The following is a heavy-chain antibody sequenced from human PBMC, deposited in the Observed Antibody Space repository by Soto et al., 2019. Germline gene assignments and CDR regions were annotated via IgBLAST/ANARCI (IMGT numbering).Heavy chain of an antibody. J-gene: IGHJ6*02. Sequence: QVQLVESGGGVVQPGRSLRLSCAASGITFSDYAMHWVRQAPGKGLEWVAVASHDGRNQYYTDSVKGRFTISRDISTNKMHLQMDSLRVEDTAVYYCAAEWWSESSVSRNYNGMDVWGQGATVTVS. CDR1: GITFSDYA. CDR2: ASHDGRNQ. V-gene: IGHV3-30*04. D-gene: IGHD2-15*01. CDR3: AAEWWSESSVSRNYNGMDV.